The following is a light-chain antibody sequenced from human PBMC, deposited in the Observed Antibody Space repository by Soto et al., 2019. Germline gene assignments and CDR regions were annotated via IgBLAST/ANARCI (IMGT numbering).Light chain of an antibody. CDR2: VAS. CDR1: QSVSSN. V-gene: IGKV3-15*01. J-gene: IGKJ4*01. Sequence: EIVMTQSPGTLSVSPGERATVSCRASQSVSSNLAWYQQKPGQTPKLLIYVASTRATGIPARFSGSGSGTEFTLTISSLQSEDFAVYYCQQYNVWPLTFGGGTKVEFK. CDR3: QQYNVWPLT.